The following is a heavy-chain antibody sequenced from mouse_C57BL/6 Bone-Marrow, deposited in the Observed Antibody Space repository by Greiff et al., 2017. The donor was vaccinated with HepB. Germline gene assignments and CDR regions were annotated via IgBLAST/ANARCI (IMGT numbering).Heavy chain of an antibody. CDR2: IYPGDGDT. CDR1: GYAFSSYW. Sequence: QVQLKESGAELVKPGASVKISCKASGYAFSSYWMNWVKQRPGKGLEWIGQIYPGDGDTNYNGKFKGKATLTADKSSSTAYMQLSSLTSEDSAVYFCAREIYYYGSYYAMDYWGQGTSVTVSS. CDR3: AREIYYYGSYYAMDY. D-gene: IGHD1-1*01. V-gene: IGHV1-80*01. J-gene: IGHJ4*01.